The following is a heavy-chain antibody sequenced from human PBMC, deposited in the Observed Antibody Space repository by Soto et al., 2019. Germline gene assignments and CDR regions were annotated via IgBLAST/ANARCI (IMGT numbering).Heavy chain of an antibody. Sequence: ASVKVSCKASGYTFTGYYMHWVRQAPGQGLEWMGWINPNSGGTNYAQKFQGWVTMTRDTSISTAYMELSRLRSDDTAVYYCARDSSPRETYYYDSSGYLPMYYFDYWGQGTLVTVSS. D-gene: IGHD3-22*01. CDR3: ARDSSPRETYYYDSSGYLPMYYFDY. V-gene: IGHV1-2*04. CDR1: GYTFTGYY. CDR2: INPNSGGT. J-gene: IGHJ4*02.